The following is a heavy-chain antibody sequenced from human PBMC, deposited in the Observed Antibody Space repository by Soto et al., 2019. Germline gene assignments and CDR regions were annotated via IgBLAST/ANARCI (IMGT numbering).Heavy chain of an antibody. V-gene: IGHV4-59*01. CDR2: VYYSGGT. CDR3: ARTTRMTTMIDY. CDR1: NDSISSYY. D-gene: IGHD4-17*01. J-gene: IGHJ4*02. Sequence: PSDTLSLTCTVSNDSISSYYWSWIRQPPGKGLEWIGYVYYSGGTKYNPSLKSRLTMSLDMSKKQFSLRLTSVTAADTAVYFCARTTRMTTMIDYWGQGTQVT.